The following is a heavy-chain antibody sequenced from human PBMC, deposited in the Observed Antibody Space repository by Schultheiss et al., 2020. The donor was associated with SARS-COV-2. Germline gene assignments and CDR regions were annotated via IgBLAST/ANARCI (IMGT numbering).Heavy chain of an antibody. D-gene: IGHD7-27*01. CDR1: GGSFSGYY. V-gene: IGHV4-34*01. J-gene: IGHJ4*02. CDR3: AREEGLGYYFDY. CDR2: INHSGST. Sequence: SETLSLTCAVYGGSFSGYYWSWIRQPPGKGLEWIGDINHSGSTNYNPSLKSRVTISVDKSKNQFSLNLRSVTAADTAVYYCAREEGLGYYFDYWGQGTLVTVSS.